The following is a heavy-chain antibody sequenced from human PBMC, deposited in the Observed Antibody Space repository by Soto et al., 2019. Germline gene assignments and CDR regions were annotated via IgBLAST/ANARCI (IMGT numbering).Heavy chain of an antibody. CDR3: ARDGGYYDSSRNFDY. V-gene: IGHV4-59*12. Sequence: SETLSITCTVSGCSISSYYWSWIRQPPGKGLEWIGYIYYSGSTNYNPSLKSRVTISVDTSKNQFSLKLSSVTAADTAVYYCARDGGYYDSSRNFDYWGQGTLVTVS. D-gene: IGHD3-22*01. CDR2: IYYSGST. J-gene: IGHJ4*02. CDR1: GCSISSYY.